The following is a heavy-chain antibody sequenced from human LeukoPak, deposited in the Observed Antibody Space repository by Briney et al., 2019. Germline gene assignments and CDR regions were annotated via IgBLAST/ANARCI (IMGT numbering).Heavy chain of an antibody. V-gene: IGHV1-24*01. J-gene: IGHJ5*02. CDR3: ATDPTPYEWELHP. D-gene: IGHD1-26*01. Sequence: GASVKVSCKVSGYTLTELSMHWVRQAPGKGLEWMGVFDPEDGETIYAQKFQGRVTLTEDTSTDTAYMELSSLRSEDTAVYYCATDPTPYEWELHPWGQGTLVTVSS. CDR1: GYTLTELS. CDR2: FDPEDGET.